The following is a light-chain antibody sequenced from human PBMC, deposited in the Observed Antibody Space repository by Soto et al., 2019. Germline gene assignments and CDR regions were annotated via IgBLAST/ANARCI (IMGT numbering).Light chain of an antibody. J-gene: IGKJ4*01. CDR3: QQYAKWPLT. CDR1: QSVGSN. CDR2: RAS. Sequence: EVVVTQSPATLSVSPGERTSLSCRASQSVGSNLGWYQQKPGQAPRLLIYRASTRATGIPARFSGSGSGTEFTLTISSLQSEDIAVYYCQQYAKWPLTFGGGTKVDIK. V-gene: IGKV3-15*01.